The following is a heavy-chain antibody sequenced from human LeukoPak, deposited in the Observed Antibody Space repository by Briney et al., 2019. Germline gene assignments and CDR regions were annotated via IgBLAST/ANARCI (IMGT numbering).Heavy chain of an antibody. CDR3: ARDRRNYYDSSGYYDY. CDR1: GFTFSSYW. V-gene: IGHV3-7*01. Sequence: GGSLRLSCAASGFTFSSYWMSWVRQAPGKGLEWEANIKQDGSEKYYVDSVKGRFTISRDNAKNSLYLQMNSLRAEDTAVYYCARDRRNYYDSSGYYDYWGQGTLVTVSS. J-gene: IGHJ4*02. D-gene: IGHD3-22*01. CDR2: IKQDGSEK.